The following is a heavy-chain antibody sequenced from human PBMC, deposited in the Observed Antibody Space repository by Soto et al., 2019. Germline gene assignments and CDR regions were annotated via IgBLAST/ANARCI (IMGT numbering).Heavy chain of an antibody. CDR3: ASDEGGGELAAAFDY. J-gene: IGHJ4*02. V-gene: IGHV1-69*01. CDR1: GGTFSSYA. D-gene: IGHD6-13*01. CDR2: IIPIFGTA. Sequence: VQLVQSGAEVKKPGSSVKVSCKASGGTFSSYAISWMRQAPGQGLEWMGGIIPIFGTANYAQKFQGRVTITADESTSTAYMELSSLRSQDTAVYYCASDEGGGELAAAFDYWGQGTLVTVSS.